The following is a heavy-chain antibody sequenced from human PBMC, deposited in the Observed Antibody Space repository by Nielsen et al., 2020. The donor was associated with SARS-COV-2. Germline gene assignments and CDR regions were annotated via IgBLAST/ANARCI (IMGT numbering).Heavy chain of an antibody. D-gene: IGHD6-19*01. Sequence: GESLKISCAASGFTFSSYSMNWVRQAPGKGLEWVSSISSSSSYIYYADSVKGRFTISRDNAKNSLYLQMNSLRAEDTAVYYCAKELQWLGPRAFDIWGQGTMVTVSS. V-gene: IGHV3-21*01. CDR2: ISSSSSYI. CDR1: GFTFSSYS. J-gene: IGHJ3*02. CDR3: AKELQWLGPRAFDI.